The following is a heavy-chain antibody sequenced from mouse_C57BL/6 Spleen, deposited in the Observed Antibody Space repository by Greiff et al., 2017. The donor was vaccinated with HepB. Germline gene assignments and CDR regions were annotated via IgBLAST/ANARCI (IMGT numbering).Heavy chain of an antibody. D-gene: IGHD1-1*01. Sequence: VQLQQSGAELVRPGTSVKVSCKASGYAFTNYLIEWVKQRPGQGLEWIGVINPGSGGTNYNEKFKGKATLTADKSSSTAYMQLSSLTSEDSAVYFCARERVLRVFDVWGTGTTVTVSS. CDR3: ARERVLRVFDV. CDR1: GYAFTNYL. CDR2: INPGSGGT. V-gene: IGHV1-54*01. J-gene: IGHJ1*03.